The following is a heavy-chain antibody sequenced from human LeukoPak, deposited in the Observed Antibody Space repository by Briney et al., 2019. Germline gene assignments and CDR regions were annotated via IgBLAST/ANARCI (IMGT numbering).Heavy chain of an antibody. CDR2: VSGSGIST. J-gene: IGHJ6*03. V-gene: IGHV3-23*01. CDR3: AKDLGGSTYRYYYYYMDV. D-gene: IGHD1-26*01. CDR1: GFTFSSYG. Sequence: PGGSLRLSCAASGFTFSSYGMTWVRQAPGKGLEWVSAVSGSGISTYYADSVKGRFTISRDNSKNTLYLQLNNLRAEDTAVYYCAKDLGGSTYRYYYYYMDVWGKGTTVTVSS.